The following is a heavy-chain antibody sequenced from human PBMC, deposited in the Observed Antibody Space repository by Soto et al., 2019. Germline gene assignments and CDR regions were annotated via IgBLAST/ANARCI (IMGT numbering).Heavy chain of an antibody. J-gene: IGHJ4*02. V-gene: IGHV3-73*01. CDR2: IRSKANSYAT. Sequence: GGSLRLSCAASGFTFSGSAMHWVRQASGKGLEWVGRIRSKANSYATAYAASVKGRFTISRDDSKNTAYLQMNSLKTEDTAVYYCTRTESDCSGGSCYHDIDYWGQGTLVTVSS. D-gene: IGHD2-15*01. CDR3: TRTESDCSGGSCYHDIDY. CDR1: GFTFSGSA.